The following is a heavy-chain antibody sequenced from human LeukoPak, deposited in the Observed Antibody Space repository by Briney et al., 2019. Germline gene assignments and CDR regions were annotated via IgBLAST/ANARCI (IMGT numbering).Heavy chain of an antibody. V-gene: IGHV3-73*01. CDR2: IRSKANSYAT. D-gene: IGHD2-2*02. CDR1: GFTFSGSA. J-gene: IGHJ4*02. CDR3: TRLGYCSSTSCYNDY. Sequence: GGSLKLSCAASGFTFSGSAMHWVRQASGKGLEWVGRIRSKANSYATAYAASVKGRFTISRDDSKNTAYLQMNSLKTEDTAVYYRTRLGYCSSTSCYNDYWGQGTLVTVSS.